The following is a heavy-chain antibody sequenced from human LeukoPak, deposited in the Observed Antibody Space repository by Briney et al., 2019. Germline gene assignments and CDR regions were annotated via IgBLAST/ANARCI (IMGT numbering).Heavy chain of an antibody. CDR3: ARGSVGDYVWGSYRQGVSGYFDL. CDR1: GFTFSSYS. Sequence: PGGSLRLSCAASGFTFSSYSMNWVRQAPGKGLEWVSSISSSSSYIYYADSVKGRFTISRDNAKNSLYLQMNSLRAEDTAVYYCARGSVGDYVWGSYRQGVSGYFDLWGRGTLVTVSS. J-gene: IGHJ2*01. CDR2: ISSSSSYI. V-gene: IGHV3-21*01. D-gene: IGHD3-16*02.